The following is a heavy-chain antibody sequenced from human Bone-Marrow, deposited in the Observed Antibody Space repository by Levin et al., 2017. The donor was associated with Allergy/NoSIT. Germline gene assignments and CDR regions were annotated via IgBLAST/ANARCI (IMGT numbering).Heavy chain of an antibody. D-gene: IGHD4-23*01. CDR1: GGSISSYY. CDR3: ARVSLYGGNQEAFDY. CDR2: IYYSGST. J-gene: IGHJ4*02. V-gene: IGHV4-59*01. Sequence: PSETLSLTCTVSGGSISSYYWSWIRQPPGKGLEWIGYIYYSGSTNYNPSLKSRVTISVDTSKNQFSLKLSSVTAADTAVYYCARVSLYGGNQEAFDYWGQGTLVTVSS.